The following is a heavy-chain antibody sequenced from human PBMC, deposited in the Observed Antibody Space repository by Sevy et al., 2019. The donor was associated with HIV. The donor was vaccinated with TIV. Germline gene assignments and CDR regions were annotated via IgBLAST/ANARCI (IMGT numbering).Heavy chain of an antibody. CDR3: AKDPSRVLGGGPTSDHRHNITMIVVVQTYYYYYGMDV. J-gene: IGHJ6*02. D-gene: IGHD3-22*01. Sequence: GGSLRLSCAASGFTFDDYAMHWVRQAPGKGLEWVSGISWNSGSIGYADSVKGRFTISRDNAKNSLYLQMNSLRAEDMALYYCAKDPSRVLGGGPTSDHRHNITMIVVVQTYYYYYGMDVWGQGTTVTVSS. CDR2: ISWNSGSI. CDR1: GFTFDDYA. V-gene: IGHV3-9*03.